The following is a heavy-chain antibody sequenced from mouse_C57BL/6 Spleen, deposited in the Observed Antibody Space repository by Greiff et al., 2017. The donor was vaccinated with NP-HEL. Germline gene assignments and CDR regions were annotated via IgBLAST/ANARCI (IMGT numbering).Heavy chain of an antibody. D-gene: IGHD2-1*01. J-gene: IGHJ2*01. CDR1: GYSFTGYY. V-gene: IGHV1-42*01. Sequence: VQLQQSGPELVKPGASVKISCKASGYSFTGYYMNWVKQSPEKSLEWIGEINPSTGGTTYNQKFKAKATLTVDKSSSTAYMQLKSLTSEDSAVYYRARVLYYGNFFDYWGQGTTLTVSS. CDR3: ARVLYYGNFFDY. CDR2: INPSTGGT.